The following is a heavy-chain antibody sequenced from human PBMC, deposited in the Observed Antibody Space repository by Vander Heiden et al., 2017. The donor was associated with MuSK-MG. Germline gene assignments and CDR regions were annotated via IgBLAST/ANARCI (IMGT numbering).Heavy chain of an antibody. J-gene: IGHJ4*02. CDR1: GFTFTRSS. CDR2: ISSTSTI. Sequence: EVQLVESGGGLVQPGGSLSPSCAAAGFTFTRSSMNRDRQAPGKGLEWVSYISSTSTIYYANSVKGRFTISRDNGKNSLYLQMNSLRAEDTAVYYCARDRGDSSGYYYFDYWGQGTLVTVSS. V-gene: IGHV3-48*01. CDR3: ARDRGDSSGYYYFDY. D-gene: IGHD3-22*01.